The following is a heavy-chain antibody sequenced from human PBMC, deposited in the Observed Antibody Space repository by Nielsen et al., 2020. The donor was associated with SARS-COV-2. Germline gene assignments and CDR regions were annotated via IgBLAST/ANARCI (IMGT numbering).Heavy chain of an antibody. CDR3: AKPSLYCSGGSCYSAYYFDY. D-gene: IGHD2-15*01. CDR2: ISGSGGST. V-gene: IGHV3-23*01. Sequence: GESLKISCAASGFTFSSYAMSWVRQAPGKGLEWVSAISGSGGSTYYADSVKGRFTISRDNSKNTLYLQMNSLRAEDTAVYYCAKPSLYCSGGSCYSAYYFDYWGQGTLVTVSS. J-gene: IGHJ4*02. CDR1: GFTFSSYA.